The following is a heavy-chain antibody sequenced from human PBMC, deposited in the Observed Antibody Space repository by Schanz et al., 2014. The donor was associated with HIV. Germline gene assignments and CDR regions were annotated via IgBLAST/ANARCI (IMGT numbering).Heavy chain of an antibody. V-gene: IGHV3-30*18. CDR2: IWYDGSKK. Sequence: QVQLVESGGGVVQPGRSLRLSCAASGFTFSSYGMHWVRQAPGKGLEWVAVIWYDGSKKYYADSVKGRFTISRDNSKNTLYLQMISLKVEDTAMYYCAKDAYSSNYINWVDPWGQGTLVTVSS. D-gene: IGHD6-13*01. J-gene: IGHJ5*02. CDR1: GFTFSSYG. CDR3: AKDAYSSNYINWVDP.